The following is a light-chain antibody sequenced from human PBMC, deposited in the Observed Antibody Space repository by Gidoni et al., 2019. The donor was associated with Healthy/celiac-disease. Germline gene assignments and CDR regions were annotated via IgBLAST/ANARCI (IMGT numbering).Light chain of an antibody. V-gene: IGLV2-23*01. CDR2: EGS. CDR1: SSDVGSYNL. CDR3: CSYAGSSV. Sequence: QSALTQPAYVSGSPGQSITISCTGTSSDVGSYNLVSWYQQHPGKAPKLMIYEGSKRPSGVSHRFSGSKSGNTASLTISGLQAEDEADYYCCSYAGSSVFGTGTKVTVL. J-gene: IGLJ1*01.